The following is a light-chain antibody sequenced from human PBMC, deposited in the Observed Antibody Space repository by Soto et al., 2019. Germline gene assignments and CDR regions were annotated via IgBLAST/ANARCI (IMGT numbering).Light chain of an antibody. CDR2: DVS. CDR1: SSDVGGYNY. CDR3: SSYTSSSTLDV. V-gene: IGLV2-14*03. Sequence: QSVLTQPASVSGTPGQSITISCTGTSSDVGGYNYVSWYQQHPGKAPKLMIYDVSNRPSGVSNRFSGSKSGNTASLTISGLQAEDEGDYYCSSYTSSSTLDVFGTGTKFTVL. J-gene: IGLJ1*01.